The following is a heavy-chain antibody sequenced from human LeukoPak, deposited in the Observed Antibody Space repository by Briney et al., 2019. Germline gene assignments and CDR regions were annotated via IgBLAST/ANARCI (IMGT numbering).Heavy chain of an antibody. CDR1: GGSISSSSYY. V-gene: IGHV4-39*07. J-gene: IGHJ3*02. Sequence: PSETLSLTCTVSGGSISSSSYYWGWIRQPPGKGLEWIGEINHSGSTNYNPSLKSRVTISVDTSKNQFSLKLSSVTAADTAVYYCASSEGGYYDSSGYYWGAFDIWGQGTMVTVSS. CDR3: ASSEGGYYDSSGYYWGAFDI. D-gene: IGHD3-22*01. CDR2: INHSGST.